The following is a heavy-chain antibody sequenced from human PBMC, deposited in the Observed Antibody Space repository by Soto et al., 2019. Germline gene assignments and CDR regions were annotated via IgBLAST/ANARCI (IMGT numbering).Heavy chain of an antibody. CDR2: ISGSGGST. Sequence: GGSLRLSCAASGFTFSSYAMSWVRQAPGKGLEWVSAISGSGGSTYYADSVKGRFTISRDNSKNTLHLQMNSLRAEDTAVYYCAKDSNQELSHDYYYYYGMYVWGQGTTVTVSS. CDR3: AKDSNQELSHDYYYYYGMYV. D-gene: IGHD1-7*01. CDR1: GFTFSSYA. J-gene: IGHJ6*02. V-gene: IGHV3-23*01.